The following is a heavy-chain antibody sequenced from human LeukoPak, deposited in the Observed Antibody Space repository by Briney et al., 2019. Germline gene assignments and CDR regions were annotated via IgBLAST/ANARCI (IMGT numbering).Heavy chain of an antibody. CDR3: ARTGREHNALDI. Sequence: PSETLSLTCTVSGGSISSGSYHWTWIRQPAGKGLEWIGRIYTSGSANYNPSLKSRVTISVDTSKNQLSLKLSSVTAADTAIYYCARTGREHNALDIWGQGTRVTVSS. CDR1: GGSISSGSYH. V-gene: IGHV4-61*02. J-gene: IGHJ3*02. CDR2: IYTSGSA. D-gene: IGHD1-26*01.